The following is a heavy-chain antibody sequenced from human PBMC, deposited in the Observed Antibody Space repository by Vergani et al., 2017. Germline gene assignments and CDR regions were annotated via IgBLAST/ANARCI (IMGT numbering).Heavy chain of an antibody. CDR3: ASGKYYSDSTSHFRGRYFDV. V-gene: IGHV4-39*01. CDR1: GDSIISRSYY. CDR2: ISNSGNG. D-gene: IGHD3-16*01. Sequence: QMQLQESGPGLVKASETLSLTCTVSGDSIISRSYYWGWIRQPPGKGLEWIGSISNSGNGDSSSSLKSRVTISADTSKNQFSLRLTSVTAADTAVYYCASGKYYSDSTSHFRGRYFDVWVRGTLVTVPS. J-gene: IGHJ2*01.